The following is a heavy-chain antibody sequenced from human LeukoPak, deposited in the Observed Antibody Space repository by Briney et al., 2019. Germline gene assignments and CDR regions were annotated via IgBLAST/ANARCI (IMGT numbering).Heavy chain of an antibody. CDR2: INGDGSST. J-gene: IGHJ4*02. D-gene: IGHD4-17*01. V-gene: IGHV3-74*01. Sequence: GGSLRLSCAASGFTFTYYWMHWVRQAPGKGLVWVARINGDGSSTNYADSVKGRFTISRDNAKNTLYLQMNSLRAEDTAVYYCANDDFGASGLPDYWGLGTLVTVSS. CDR1: GFTFTYYW. CDR3: ANDDFGASGLPDY.